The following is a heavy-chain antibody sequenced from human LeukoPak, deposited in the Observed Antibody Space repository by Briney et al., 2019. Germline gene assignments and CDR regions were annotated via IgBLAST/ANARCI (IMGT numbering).Heavy chain of an antibody. J-gene: IGHJ6*02. CDR3: ATGGSNSYGMDV. V-gene: IGHV1-24*01. CDR2: FDPEDGET. Sequence: ASVKVSCKVSGYTLTELSMHWVRQAPGKGLEWMGGFDPEDGETIYAQKFQGRVTMTEDTSTDTAYMELSSLRSEDTAVYYCATGGSNSYGMDVWGQGTTVTVSS. D-gene: IGHD4-4*01. CDR1: GYTLTELS.